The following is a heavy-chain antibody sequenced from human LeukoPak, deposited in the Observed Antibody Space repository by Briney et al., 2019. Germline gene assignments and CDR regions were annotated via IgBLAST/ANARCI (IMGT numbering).Heavy chain of an antibody. D-gene: IGHD2-15*01. Sequence: GGSLRLSCAASGFTLSSYSMNWVRQAPGKGLEWVSSISSSSSYIYYADSVKGRFTISRDNAKNSLYLQMNSLRAEDTAVYYCAGSPLSGVAPGFDYWGQGTLVTVSS. J-gene: IGHJ4*02. CDR3: AGSPLSGVAPGFDY. CDR2: ISSSSSYI. CDR1: GFTLSSYS. V-gene: IGHV3-21*01.